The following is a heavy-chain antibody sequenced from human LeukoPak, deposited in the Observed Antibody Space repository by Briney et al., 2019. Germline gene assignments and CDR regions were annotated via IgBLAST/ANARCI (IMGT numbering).Heavy chain of an antibody. CDR3: AKDWIQFNRVFDCFDS. CDR2: IGNTET. CDR1: GFPFETNA. D-gene: IGHD5-18*01. Sequence: GGSLMLSCATSGFPFETNAMSWVRPAPGKGLEGVATIGNTETFYADSVTGRFTISRDNSKNTVNLQMNRLRVEDTAIYYCAKDWIQFNRVFDCFDSWGQGTLVTVSS. V-gene: IGHV3-23*01. J-gene: IGHJ4*02.